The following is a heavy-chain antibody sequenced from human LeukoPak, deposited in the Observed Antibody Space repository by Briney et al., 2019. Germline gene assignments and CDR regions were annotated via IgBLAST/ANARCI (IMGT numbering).Heavy chain of an antibody. CDR2: IYHTGRT. Sequence: SETLSLTCAVSGGSIIVAAYSWSWIRQPPGKGLEWIGYIYHTGRTSYNPSLKSRVTISVDTSKNQFSLKLSSVTAADTAVYYCATIGYCSSASCSNFDYWGQRTLVTVSS. V-gene: IGHV4-30-2*02. D-gene: IGHD2-2*03. CDR1: GGSIIVAAYS. CDR3: ATIGYCSSASCSNFDY. J-gene: IGHJ4*02.